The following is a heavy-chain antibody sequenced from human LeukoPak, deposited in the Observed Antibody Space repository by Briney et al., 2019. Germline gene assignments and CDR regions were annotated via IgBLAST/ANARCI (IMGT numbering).Heavy chain of an antibody. Sequence: PGGSLRLSCAASGFTFSSYTMNWVRQAPGKGLEWVSSISSTSTYIHDADSVKGRFTIYRDNAKNSLYLQMNSLRAEYTAMYYCARGMRQIDDAFDLWGQGTMVTVSS. CDR2: ISSTSTYI. J-gene: IGHJ3*01. D-gene: IGHD6-25*01. CDR1: GFTFSSYT. V-gene: IGHV3-21*06. CDR3: ARGMRQIDDAFDL.